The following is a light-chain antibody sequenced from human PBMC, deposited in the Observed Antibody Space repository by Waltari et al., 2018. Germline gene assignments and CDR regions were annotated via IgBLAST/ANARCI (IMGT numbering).Light chain of an antibody. V-gene: IGLV4-69*01. Sequence: QLVLTQSPSASASLGASVKLTCTLSSGHSTNVIAWLQKRPEKGPRYLMKVNSDGSHNKGDEIPDRFSGSRSGAARYLTISSLQSEDEADYYCQTGGHGTWVFGGGTKLTVL. CDR3: QTGGHGTWV. CDR1: SGHSTNV. J-gene: IGLJ3*02. CDR2: VNSDGSH.